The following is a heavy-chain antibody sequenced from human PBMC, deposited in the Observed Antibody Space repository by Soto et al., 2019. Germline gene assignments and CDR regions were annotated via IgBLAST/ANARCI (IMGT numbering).Heavy chain of an antibody. Sequence: VGSLRLSCAASGLTFSGHWMTWVRQTPGEGLQWVAAIKPDGSETFYVDSVKGRFTISRDNARNSLFLQMDSLRAEDTAVYYCTSRPSGMTYHAVFDFWGQGTLVTVSS. D-gene: IGHD2-21*02. J-gene: IGHJ4*02. V-gene: IGHV3-7*03. CDR2: IKPDGSET. CDR3: TSRPSGMTYHAVFDF. CDR1: GLTFSGHW.